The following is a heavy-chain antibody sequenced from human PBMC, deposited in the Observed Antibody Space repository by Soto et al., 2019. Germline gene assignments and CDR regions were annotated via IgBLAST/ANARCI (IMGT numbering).Heavy chain of an antibody. Sequence: ASVKVSCKASGYTFTSYDINWVRQATGQGLEWMGWMNPNSGNTGYAQKFQGRVTMTRNTSISTAYMELSSLRSEDTAVYYCARDSGYQLHNYYYYYMDVWGKGTTVTV. D-gene: IGHD2-2*01. CDR2: MNPNSGNT. CDR1: GYTFTSYD. V-gene: IGHV1-8*01. J-gene: IGHJ6*03. CDR3: ARDSGYQLHNYYYYYMDV.